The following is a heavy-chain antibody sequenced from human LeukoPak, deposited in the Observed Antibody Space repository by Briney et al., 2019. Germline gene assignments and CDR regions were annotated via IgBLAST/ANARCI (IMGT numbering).Heavy chain of an antibody. CDR3: ARNSGNSDVDD. D-gene: IGHD4-23*01. J-gene: IGHJ4*02. CDR2: IYYSGST. V-gene: IGHV4-59*12. Sequence: SGTLSLTCTVSGGSISSYYWSWIRQPPGKGLEWIAYIYYSGSTSYNPSLKSRVTISVDTSKNQFSLILSSVTAADTAVYYCARNSGNSDVDDWGQGTLVTVSS. CDR1: GGSISSYY.